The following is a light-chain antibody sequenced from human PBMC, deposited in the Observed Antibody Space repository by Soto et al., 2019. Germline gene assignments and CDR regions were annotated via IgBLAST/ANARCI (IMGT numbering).Light chain of an antibody. J-gene: IGKJ4*01. CDR3: QQRIGWPPLT. CDR2: DAS. V-gene: IGKV3-11*01. CDR1: QSVTGY. Sequence: IVLTQSPATLSLSPGERATLSCRASQSVTGYLAWYQHKPGQAPRLLIYDASSRATGVPARFSGSGSGTEFTLTFSSLAPEDSSVYYCQQRIGWPPLTFGGGTRVEIK.